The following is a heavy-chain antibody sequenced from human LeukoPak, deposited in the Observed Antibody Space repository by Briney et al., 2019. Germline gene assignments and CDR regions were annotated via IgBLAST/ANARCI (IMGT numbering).Heavy chain of an antibody. V-gene: IGHV4-39*07. Sequence: SQTLSLTCTVSGGSISSSSYYWGWLRPPPGKGLEWIGSIYYSGSTYYNPSLKSRVTISVDTSKNQFSLKLSSVTAADTAVYYCARDDPSAGFDYWGQGTLVTVSS. CDR3: ARDDPSAGFDY. CDR1: GGSISSSSYY. CDR2: IYYSGST. D-gene: IGHD6-13*01. J-gene: IGHJ4*02.